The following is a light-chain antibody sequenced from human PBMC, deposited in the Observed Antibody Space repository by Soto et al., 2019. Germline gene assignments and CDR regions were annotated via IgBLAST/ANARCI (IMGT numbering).Light chain of an antibody. CDR3: SSYSSSGTLQV. Sequence: QSALTQPASVSGSPGQSMTISCTGTSSDVGNYKYVSWYQQHPGKAPKLIIYDVADRPSGVSNRFSGSKSGNTASLTISGLQAEDEADYYCSSYSSSGTLQVFGTGTKVTVL. CDR1: SSDVGNYKY. J-gene: IGLJ1*01. CDR2: DVA. V-gene: IGLV2-14*03.